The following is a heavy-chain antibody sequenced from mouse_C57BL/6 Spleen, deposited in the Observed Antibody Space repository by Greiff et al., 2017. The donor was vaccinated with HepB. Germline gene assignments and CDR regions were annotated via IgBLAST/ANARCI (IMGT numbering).Heavy chain of an antibody. CDR2: IYPSDSET. V-gene: IGHV1-61*01. Sequence: VQLQQPGAELVRPGSSVKLSCKASGYTFTSYWMDWVKQRPGQGLEWIGNIYPSDSETHYNQKFKDKATLTVDKSSSTAYMQLSSLTSEDSAVYYCARRGFLDSSGYNWGQGTTLTVSS. CDR1: GYTFTSYW. D-gene: IGHD3-2*02. CDR3: ARRGFLDSSGYN. J-gene: IGHJ2*01.